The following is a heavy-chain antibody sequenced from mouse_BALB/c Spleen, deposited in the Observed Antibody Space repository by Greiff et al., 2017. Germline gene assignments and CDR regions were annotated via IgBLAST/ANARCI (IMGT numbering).Heavy chain of an antibody. J-gene: IGHJ3*01. Sequence: VQLQQSGAELVRSGASVKLSCTASGFNIKDYYMHWVKQRPEQGLEWIGWIDPENGNTIYDPKFQGKASITADTSSNTAYLQLSSLTSEDTAVYYCARVFAYWGQGTLVTVSA. V-gene: IGHV14-1*02. CDR1: GFNIKDYY. CDR2: IDPENGNT. CDR3: ARVFAY.